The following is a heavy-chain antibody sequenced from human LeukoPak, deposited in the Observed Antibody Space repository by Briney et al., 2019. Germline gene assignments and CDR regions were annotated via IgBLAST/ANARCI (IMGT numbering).Heavy chain of an antibody. J-gene: IGHJ4*02. Sequence: SETLSLTCTVSGGSISSGDYYWSWIRQPPGKGLEWIGYIYYSGSTYYNPSLKSRVTISVGTSKNQFSLKLSSVTAADTAVYYCARVNYDSRDFDYWGQGTLVTVSS. D-gene: IGHD3-22*01. V-gene: IGHV4-30-4*01. CDR2: IYYSGST. CDR3: ARVNYDSRDFDY. CDR1: GGSISSGDYY.